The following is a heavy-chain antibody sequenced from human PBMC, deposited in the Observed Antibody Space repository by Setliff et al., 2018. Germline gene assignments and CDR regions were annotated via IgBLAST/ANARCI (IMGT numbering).Heavy chain of an antibody. D-gene: IGHD3-10*01. Sequence: ASVKVSCKASGYTFTSYGISWVRQAPGQGLEWMGWISTYSGDTDYAQKLQDRLTMTTDTSTSTVSMELSSLRSEDTAVYYCAVDGSRTYYFDYWGRGTLVTVSS. J-gene: IGHJ4*02. CDR3: AVDGSRTYYFDY. CDR2: ISTYSGDT. CDR1: GYTFTSYG. V-gene: IGHV1-18*01.